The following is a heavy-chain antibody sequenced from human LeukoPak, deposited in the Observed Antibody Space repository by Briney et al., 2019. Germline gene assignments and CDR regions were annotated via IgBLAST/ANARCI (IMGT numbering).Heavy chain of an antibody. Sequence: PSETLSLTCTVSGDSISSTNYYWGWIRQPPGKGLEWIGSIYYSGSTYYNPSLESRVTISIDTSKNQFSLKLSSVTAADTAVYYCATSGWYLLPGVYWGQGTLVTVSS. V-gene: IGHV4-39*01. CDR2: IYYSGST. D-gene: IGHD6-19*01. CDR1: GDSISSTNYY. J-gene: IGHJ4*02. CDR3: ATSGWYLLPGVY.